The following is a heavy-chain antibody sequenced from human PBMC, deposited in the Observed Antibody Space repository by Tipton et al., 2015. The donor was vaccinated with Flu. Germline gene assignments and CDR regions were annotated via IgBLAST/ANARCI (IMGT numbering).Heavy chain of an antibody. CDR2: IWYDGSNK. V-gene: IGHV3-33*01. Sequence: SGFTFSSYGMHWVRQAPGKGLEWVAVIWYDGSNKYYADSVKGRFTISRDNSKNTLYLQMNSLRAEDTAVYYCARIGADYTCFYGLGVWGQGTRVTVSS. J-gene: IGHJ6*02. CDR1: GFTFSSYG. D-gene: IGHD4-11*01. CDR3: ARIGADYTCFYGLGV.